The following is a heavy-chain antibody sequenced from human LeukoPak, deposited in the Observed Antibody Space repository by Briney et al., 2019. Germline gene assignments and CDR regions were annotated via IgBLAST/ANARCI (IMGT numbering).Heavy chain of an antibody. Sequence: SQTLSLTCAISGDSVSSNSAAWNWIRPSPSRGLEWLGRTSYRSKWYRDYAVSVKSRITVNPDTSKNQFSLQLNSVTPEDTAVYYCAREFTVVGGVVNAFDIWGQGTMVTVSS. D-gene: IGHD3-10*01. J-gene: IGHJ3*02. V-gene: IGHV6-1*01. CDR1: GDSVSSNSAA. CDR3: AREFTVVGGVVNAFDI. CDR2: TSYRSKWYR.